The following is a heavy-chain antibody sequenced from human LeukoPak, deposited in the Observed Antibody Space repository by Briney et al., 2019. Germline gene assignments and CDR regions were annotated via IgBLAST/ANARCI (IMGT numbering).Heavy chain of an antibody. V-gene: IGHV3-30*04. CDR3: ARECLSPQGGLDS. Sequence: GGSLRLSCAASGFTFRNNAMHWVRQAPGKGLEWLTVIANDGSNKYYAESVKGRFTISRDNSKNTLSLQMNSLRVQDTAVYFCARECLSPQGGLDSWGQGTLVIVSS. D-gene: IGHD3-16*01. J-gene: IGHJ4*02. CDR2: IANDGSNK. CDR1: GFTFRNNA.